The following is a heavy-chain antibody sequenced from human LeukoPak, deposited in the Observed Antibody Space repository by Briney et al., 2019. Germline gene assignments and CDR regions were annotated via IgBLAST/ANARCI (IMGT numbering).Heavy chain of an antibody. V-gene: IGHV1-18*01. CDR3: ARGVDERIRYFDWLPQYNWFDP. D-gene: IGHD3-9*01. J-gene: IGHJ5*02. Sequence: ASVKVSCKASGYTFTRYGITWVRQAPGQGLEWMGWISAYNGNTNYAQKFQGRVTITRNTSISTAYMELSSLRSEDTAVYYCARGVDERIRYFDWLPQYNWFDPWGQGTLVTVSS. CDR2: ISAYNGNT. CDR1: GYTFTRYG.